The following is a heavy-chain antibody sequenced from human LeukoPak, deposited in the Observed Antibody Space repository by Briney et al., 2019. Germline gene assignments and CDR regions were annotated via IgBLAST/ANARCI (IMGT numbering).Heavy chain of an antibody. CDR1: GFTFSSYG. V-gene: IGHV3-33*01. D-gene: IGHD6-13*01. CDR2: IWYGGSNK. J-gene: IGHJ4*02. Sequence: PGGSLRLSCAASGFTFSSYGMHWVRQAPGKGLEWVAVIWYGGSNKYYADSVKGRFTISRDNSKNTLYLQMNSLRAEDTAVYYCARELVHSSSWYYFDYWGQGTLVTVSS. CDR3: ARELVHSSSWYYFDY.